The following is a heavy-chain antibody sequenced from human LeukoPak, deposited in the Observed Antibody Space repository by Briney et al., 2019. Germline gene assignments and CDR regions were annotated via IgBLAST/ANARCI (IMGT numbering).Heavy chain of an antibody. J-gene: IGHJ4*02. CDR1: AYTFTSYG. Sequence: ASVKVSCKASAYTFTSYGISWVRQAPGQGLEWMGWISAYNGNTNYAQKLQGRVTMTTDTSTSTAYMELRSLRSDDTAVYYCARGRIAAAGRAWAYYFDYWGQGTLVTVSS. CDR2: ISAYNGNT. D-gene: IGHD6-13*01. CDR3: ARGRIAAAGRAWAYYFDY. V-gene: IGHV1-18*01.